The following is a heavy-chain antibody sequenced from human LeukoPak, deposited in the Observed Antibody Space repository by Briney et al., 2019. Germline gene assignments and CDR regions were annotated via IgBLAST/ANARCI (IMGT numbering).Heavy chain of an antibody. CDR3: ARYSSSSPFDY. J-gene: IGHJ4*02. D-gene: IGHD6-6*01. CDR2: ISSSSSYI. Sequence: GGSLRPSCAASGFTFSSYSMNWVRQAPGKGLEWVSSISSSSSYIYYADSVKGRFTISRDNAKNSLYLQMNSLRAEDTAVYYCARYSSSSPFDYWGQGTLVTVSS. V-gene: IGHV3-21*01. CDR1: GFTFSSYS.